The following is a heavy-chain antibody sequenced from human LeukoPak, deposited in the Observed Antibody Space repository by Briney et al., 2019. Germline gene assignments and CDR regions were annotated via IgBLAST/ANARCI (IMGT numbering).Heavy chain of an antibody. V-gene: IGHV4-59*01. J-gene: IGHJ5*02. CDR2: IYYSGST. D-gene: IGHD3-3*01. CDR3: ARGGSFGVVIT. CDR1: GGSISSYY. Sequence: SETPSLTCTVSGGSISSYYWSWIRQPPGKGLEWIGYIYYSGSTNYNPSLKSRVTISVDTSKNQFSLKLSSVTAADTAVYYCARGGSFGVVITWGQGTLVTVSS.